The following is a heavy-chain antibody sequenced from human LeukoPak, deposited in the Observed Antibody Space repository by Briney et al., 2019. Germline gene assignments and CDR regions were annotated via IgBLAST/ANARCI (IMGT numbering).Heavy chain of an antibody. CDR1: GFTFSSYS. Sequence: GGSLRLSCAASGFTFSSYSMNWVRRAPGKGLEWVSSISSSSSYIYYADSVKGRFTISRDNAKNSLYLQMNSLRAEDTAVYYCASLEWTFPFYYMDVWGKGTTVTVSS. V-gene: IGHV3-21*01. CDR2: ISSSSSYI. CDR3: ASLEWTFPFYYMDV. D-gene: IGHD3-3*01. J-gene: IGHJ6*03.